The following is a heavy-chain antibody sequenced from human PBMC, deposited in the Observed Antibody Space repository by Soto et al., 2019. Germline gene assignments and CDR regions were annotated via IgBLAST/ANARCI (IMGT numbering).Heavy chain of an antibody. CDR2: IYPGDSHA. V-gene: IGHV5-51*01. CDR1: GYSFTNYW. CDR3: ARPYSGGPNDPFDV. D-gene: IGHD1-26*01. Sequence: LKISCKGSGYSFTNYWIGWVRQMPGKGLEWMGIIYPGDSHAIYSPSFQGQVTMSADKSISTAYLQWSSLKASDTAMYYCARPYSGGPNDPFDVWGQGTMVTVSS. J-gene: IGHJ3*01.